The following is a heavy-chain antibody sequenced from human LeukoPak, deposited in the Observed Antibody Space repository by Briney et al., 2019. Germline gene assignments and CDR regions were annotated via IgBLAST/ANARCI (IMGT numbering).Heavy chain of an antibody. D-gene: IGHD1-26*01. V-gene: IGHV3-48*03. J-gene: IGHJ4*02. CDR3: ARGGGSYRGIDY. Sequence: PGGSLRLSCAASGFTFSSYEMNWVRQAPGKGLEWVSYISSSGSTIYYADSVKGRFTISRDNAKNSLYLQMNSLGAEDTAVYYCARGGGSYRGIDYWGQGTLVTVSS. CDR2: ISSSGSTI. CDR1: GFTFSSYE.